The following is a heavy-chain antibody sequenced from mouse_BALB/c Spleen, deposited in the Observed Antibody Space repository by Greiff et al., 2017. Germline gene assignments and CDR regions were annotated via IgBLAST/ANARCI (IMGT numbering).Heavy chain of an antibody. D-gene: IGHD2-1*01. CDR2: IDPANGNT. CDR1: GFNIKDTY. J-gene: IGHJ1*01. CDR3: ARWSYYGNHWYFDV. V-gene: IGHV14-3*02. Sequence: EVHLVESGAELVKPGASVKLSCTASGFNIKDTYMHWVKQRPEQGLEWIGRIDPANGNTKYDPKFQGKATITADTSSNTAYLQLSSLTSEDTAVYYCARWSYYGNHWYFDVWGAGTTVTVSS.